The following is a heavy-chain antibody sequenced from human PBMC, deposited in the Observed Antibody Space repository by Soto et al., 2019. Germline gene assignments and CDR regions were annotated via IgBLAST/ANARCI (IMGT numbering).Heavy chain of an antibody. V-gene: IGHV4-34*01. CDR3: ARIGSGGDLDY. CDR2: INHSGST. Sequence: QVQLQQWGAGLLKPSETLSLTCAVYVGSFSGYYWSWIRQPPGKGLEWIGEINHSGSTNYNPSLKSRVTISVDTSKNQFSLKLSSVTAADTAVYYCARIGSGGDLDYWGQGTLVTVSS. D-gene: IGHD2-21*01. CDR1: VGSFSGYY. J-gene: IGHJ4*02.